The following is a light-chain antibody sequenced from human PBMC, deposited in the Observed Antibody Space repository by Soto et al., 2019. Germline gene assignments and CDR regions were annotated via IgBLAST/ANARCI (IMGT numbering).Light chain of an antibody. CDR3: LLSYSGARGV. CDR1: TGAVTSGHY. CDR2: DTS. Sequence: QAVVTQEPSLTVSPGGTVTLTCGSSTGAVTSGHYPYWFQQKPGQAPRTLIYDTSNKHSWTPARFSGSLLGGKAALTLSGAQPEDEAEYYCLLSYSGARGVFDGGTKVTVL. J-gene: IGLJ3*02. V-gene: IGLV7-46*01.